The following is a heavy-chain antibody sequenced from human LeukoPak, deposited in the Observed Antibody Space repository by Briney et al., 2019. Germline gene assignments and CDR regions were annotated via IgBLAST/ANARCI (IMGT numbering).Heavy chain of an antibody. CDR2: ISAYNGNT. V-gene: IGHV1-18*01. Sequence: ASVKVSCKASGYTFTSYGISWVRQAPGQGLERMGWISAYNGNTNYAQKLQGRVTMTTDTSTSTAYMELRSLRSDDTAVYYCVRAMGTSSSNWFDPWGQGTLVTVSS. D-gene: IGHD2-2*01. CDR1: GYTFTSYG. CDR3: VRAMGTSSSNWFDP. J-gene: IGHJ5*02.